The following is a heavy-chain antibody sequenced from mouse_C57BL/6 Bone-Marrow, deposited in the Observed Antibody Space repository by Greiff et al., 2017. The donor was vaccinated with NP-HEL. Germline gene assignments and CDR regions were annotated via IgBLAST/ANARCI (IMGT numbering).Heavy chain of an antibody. CDR1: GFSLTSYG. Sequence: VQRVESGPGLVQPSQSLSITCTVSGFSLTSYGVHWVRQSPGKGLEWLGVIWSGGSTDYNAAFISRLSISKDNSKSQVFFKMNSLQADDTAIYYCARNSPDGYTWFAYWGQGTLVTVSA. J-gene: IGHJ3*01. D-gene: IGHD2-3*01. CDR3: ARNSPDGYTWFAY. V-gene: IGHV2-2*01. CDR2: IWSGGST.